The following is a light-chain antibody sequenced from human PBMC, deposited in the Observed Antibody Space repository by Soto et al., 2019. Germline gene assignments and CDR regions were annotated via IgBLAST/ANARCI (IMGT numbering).Light chain of an antibody. CDR2: DVS. J-gene: IGLJ3*02. V-gene: IGLV2-14*01. CDR1: SSDVGGYDF. CDR3: TSYTRSDIGV. Sequence: QSALTQPASVSGPPGQSITISCTGTSSDVGGYDFVSWYQQRPGKAPKLIIYDVSNRPSGVSNRFSGSKSGNTASLTISGLQAEDEADYYCTSYTRSDIGVFGGGTKLTVL.